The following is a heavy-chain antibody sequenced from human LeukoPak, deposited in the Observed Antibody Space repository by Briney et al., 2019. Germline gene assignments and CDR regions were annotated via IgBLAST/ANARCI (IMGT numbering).Heavy chain of an antibody. V-gene: IGHV4-59*01. Sequence: SETLSPTCTVSGGSISSYYWSWIRQPPGEGMEWIGYIYYSGSTNYNPSLKSRVTISVDTSKNQFSLKLSSVTAADTAVYYCARGLRITMVRGVICPLDYWGQGTLVTVSS. CDR2: IYYSGST. J-gene: IGHJ4*02. CDR3: ARGLRITMVRGVICPLDY. D-gene: IGHD3-10*01. CDR1: GGSISSYY.